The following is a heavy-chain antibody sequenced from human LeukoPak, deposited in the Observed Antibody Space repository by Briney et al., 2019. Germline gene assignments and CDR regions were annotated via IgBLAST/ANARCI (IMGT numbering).Heavy chain of an antibody. J-gene: IGHJ5*02. CDR2: INHSGST. CDR3: ARGHPRYCSSTSCYGGWFDP. Sequence: SETLSLTCAVYGGSFSGYYWSWIRQPPGKGLEWIGEINHSGSTNYIPSLKSRVTISVDTSKNQFSLKLSSVTAADTAVYYCARGHPRYCSSTSCYGGWFDPWGQGTLVTVSS. CDR1: GGSFSGYY. V-gene: IGHV4-34*01. D-gene: IGHD2-2*01.